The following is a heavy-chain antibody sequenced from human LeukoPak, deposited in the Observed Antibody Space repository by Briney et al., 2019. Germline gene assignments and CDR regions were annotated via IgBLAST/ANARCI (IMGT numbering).Heavy chain of an antibody. CDR1: GGSISSYY. CDR2: IYYSGST. V-gene: IGHV4-59*01. D-gene: IGHD2/OR15-2a*01. Sequence: PSETLSLTCTVSGGSISSYYWSWIRQPPGKGLEWIGYIYYSGSTNYNPSLKSRVTISVDTSKNQFSLKLSSMTAADTAVYYCAREILDAFDIWGQGTMVTVSS. CDR3: AREILDAFDI. J-gene: IGHJ3*02.